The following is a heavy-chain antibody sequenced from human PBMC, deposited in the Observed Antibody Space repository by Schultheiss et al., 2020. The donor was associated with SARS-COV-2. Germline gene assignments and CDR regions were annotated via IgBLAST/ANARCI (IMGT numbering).Heavy chain of an antibody. Sequence: SETLSLTCAVYGGSFSGYYWSWIRQPPGKGLEWIGEINHSGSTNYNPSLKSRVTISLDTSKNQFSLKLSSVTAADTAVYYCARAPNELLFDYWGQGTLVTVSS. V-gene: IGHV4-34*01. CDR1: GGSFSGYY. CDR3: ARAPNELLFDY. D-gene: IGHD2-8*01. J-gene: IGHJ4*02. CDR2: INHSGST.